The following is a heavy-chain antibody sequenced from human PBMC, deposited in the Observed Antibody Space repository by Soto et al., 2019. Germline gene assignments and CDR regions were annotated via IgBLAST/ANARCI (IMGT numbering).Heavy chain of an antibody. CDR1: GGSFSGYY. CDR2: INHSGST. CDR3: ARGHCSGGSCYSY. J-gene: IGHJ4*02. D-gene: IGHD2-15*01. V-gene: IGHV4-34*01. Sequence: SETLSLTCAVYGGSFSGYYWSWIRQPPGKGLEWIGEINHSGSTNYNPSLKSRVTISVDTSKNQFSLKLSSVTAADTAVYYCARGHCSGGSCYSYWGQGTLVTVS.